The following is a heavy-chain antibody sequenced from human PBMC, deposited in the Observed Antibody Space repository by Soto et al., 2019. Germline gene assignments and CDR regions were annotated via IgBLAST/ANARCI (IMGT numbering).Heavy chain of an antibody. J-gene: IGHJ3*02. Sequence: EVQLLESGGGLVQPGGSLRLSCAASGFTFSSYAMSWVRQAPGKGLEWVSAISGSGGSTYYADSVKGRFTISRDNSKNPLYLQMNSLRAEDTSVYYCAKDIHIVVVTANDAFDIWGQGPMVTVSS. CDR1: GFTFSSYA. V-gene: IGHV3-23*01. CDR3: AKDIHIVVVTANDAFDI. D-gene: IGHD2-21*02. CDR2: ISGSGGST.